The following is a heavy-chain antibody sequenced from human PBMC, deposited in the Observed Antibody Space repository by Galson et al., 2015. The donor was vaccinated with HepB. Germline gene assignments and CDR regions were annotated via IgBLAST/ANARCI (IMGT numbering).Heavy chain of an antibody. CDR2: VNPNSGAT. J-gene: IGHJ3*02. CDR1: GYTFTNYD. CDR3: ARGNRLYASSWSPLAFDI. Sequence: SVKVSCKASGYTFTNYDIDWVRQAPGQGLEWMGWVNPNSGATGYAQKFQGRVTMTRDASISTAYMELSSLTSEDTALYYCARGNRLYASSWSPLAFDICGQGTMVTVSS. V-gene: IGHV1-8*01. D-gene: IGHD6-13*01.